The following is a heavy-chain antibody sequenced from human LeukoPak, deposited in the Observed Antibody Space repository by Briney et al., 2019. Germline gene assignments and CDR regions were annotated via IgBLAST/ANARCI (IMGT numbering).Heavy chain of an antibody. CDR3: ATTYYGGNSYWYFDL. V-gene: IGHV4-59*08. J-gene: IGHJ2*01. CDR1: GGSISRYY. CDR2: IYYSGST. D-gene: IGHD4-23*01. Sequence: SETLSLTCTVSGGSISRYYWSWIRQPPGKGLESITYIYYSGSTNYIPSLKSRVTISIDTSKNQFSLKLNSVTAADTAVYYCATTYYGGNSYWYFDLWGRGTLVTVSS.